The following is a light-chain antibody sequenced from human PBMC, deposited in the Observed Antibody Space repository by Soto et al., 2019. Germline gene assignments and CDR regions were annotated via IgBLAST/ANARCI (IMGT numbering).Light chain of an antibody. J-gene: IGKJ5*01. CDR1: QSVSSSY. Sequence: EIVLTQSPGTLSLSPGERATLSCRASQSVSSSYLAWYQQKPGQAPRLLIYGVSSRATGIPDRFSGSGSGTDFTLTISRLEPEDLAVYYCQHYVNSPPITFGHGTRLEIK. CDR3: QHYVNSPPIT. V-gene: IGKV3-20*01. CDR2: GVS.